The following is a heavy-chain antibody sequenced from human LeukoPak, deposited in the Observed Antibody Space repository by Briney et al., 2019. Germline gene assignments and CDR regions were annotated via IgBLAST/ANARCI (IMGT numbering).Heavy chain of an antibody. CDR3: ALSSSPLS. J-gene: IGHJ4*02. D-gene: IGHD6-6*01. V-gene: IGHV3-20*04. CDR1: GFTFDDYG. CDR2: VSERGDTT. Sequence: SGGSLRLSCAASGFTFDDYGMCWVRQAPGKGLEWVSSVSERGDTTYYADSVKGRFTISRDNAKNSLYLQMNSLRADDTAVYYCALSSSPLSWGQGTLVTVSS.